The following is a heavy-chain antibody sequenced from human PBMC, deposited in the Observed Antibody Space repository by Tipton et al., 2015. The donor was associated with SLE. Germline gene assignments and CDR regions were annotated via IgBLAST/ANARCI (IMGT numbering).Heavy chain of an antibody. CDR2: ISAYNGNT. CDR3: ARGSYYDFWSGYSSSDY. J-gene: IGHJ4*02. Sequence: QLVQSGAEVKKPGSSVKVSCKASGGTFSSYAISWVRQAPGQGLEWMGWISAYNGNTNYAQKLQGRVTMTTDTSTSTAYMELRSLRSDDTAVYYCARGSYYDFWSGYSSSDYWGQGTLVTVSS. CDR1: GGTFSSYA. V-gene: IGHV1-18*01. D-gene: IGHD3-3*01.